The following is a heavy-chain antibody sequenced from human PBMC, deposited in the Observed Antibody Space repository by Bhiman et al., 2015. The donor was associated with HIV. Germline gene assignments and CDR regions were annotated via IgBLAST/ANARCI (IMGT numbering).Heavy chain of an antibody. CDR3: ARGGYPYYYYYYMDV. CDR1: GFTFSSYA. Sequence: VQLVESGGGVVQPGRSLRLSCAASGFTFSSYAMHWVRQAPGKGLEWVAVISYDGSNKYYADSVKGRFTISRDNSKNTLYLQMNSLRAEDTAVYYCARGGYPYYYYYYMDVWGKGTTVTVSS. CDR2: ISYDGSNK. V-gene: IGHV3-30*04. J-gene: IGHJ6*03. D-gene: IGHD5-18*01.